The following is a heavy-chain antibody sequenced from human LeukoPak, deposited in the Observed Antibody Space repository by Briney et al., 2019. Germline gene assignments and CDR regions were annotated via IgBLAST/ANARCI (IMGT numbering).Heavy chain of an antibody. D-gene: IGHD2-21*01. CDR3: ARQAKSVAQYTDFDF. CDR1: GVSISSMSSY. J-gene: IGHJ4*02. CDR2: VYYSGTT. V-gene: IGHV4-39*01. Sequence: PSETLSLTCTVSGVSISSMSSYWGWIRQPPGKGLEWIGAVYYSGTTYYNPSLKSRVTISVDTSKNQFSLDLNSVTATDTAVYYCARQAKSVAQYTDFDFWGQGTLVTVSS.